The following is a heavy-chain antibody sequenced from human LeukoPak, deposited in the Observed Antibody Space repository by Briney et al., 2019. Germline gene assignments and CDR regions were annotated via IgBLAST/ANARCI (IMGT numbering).Heavy chain of an antibody. Sequence: GGSLRLSCAASGFTFSSYAMSWVRQAPGKGLEWVSAISGSGGSTYYADSVKGRFTISRDNSKNTLYLQMISLRAEDTAVYYCAKPLLRGYSGHDYSYWGQGTLVTVSS. CDR1: GFTFSSYA. D-gene: IGHD5-12*01. CDR2: ISGSGGST. V-gene: IGHV3-23*01. J-gene: IGHJ4*02. CDR3: AKPLLRGYSGHDYSY.